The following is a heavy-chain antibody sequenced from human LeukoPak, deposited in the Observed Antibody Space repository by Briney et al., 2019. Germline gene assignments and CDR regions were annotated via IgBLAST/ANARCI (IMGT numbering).Heavy chain of an antibody. CDR1: GGSFSGCY. J-gene: IGHJ6*03. CDR2: INHSGST. Sequence: PSETLSLTCAVYGGSFSGCYWSWIRQPPGKGMEWIGEINHSGSTNYNPSLKIQVTISGDTSKNQFSLKLSSVTAADTAVYFCARVGYSYVINDWSRTGLGAYPTKYYYHMDVWGKGTTVTVSS. V-gene: IGHV4-34*01. D-gene: IGHD5-18*01. CDR3: ARVGYSYVINDWSRTGLGAYPTKYYYHMDV.